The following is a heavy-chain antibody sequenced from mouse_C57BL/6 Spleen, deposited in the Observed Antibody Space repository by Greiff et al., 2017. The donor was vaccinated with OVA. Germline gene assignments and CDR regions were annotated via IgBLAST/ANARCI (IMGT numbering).Heavy chain of an antibody. V-gene: IGHV1-80*01. CDR1: GYAFSSYW. CDR2: LYPGVGDT. J-gene: IGHJ2*01. CDR3: ARYPSVATPYYFDY. Sequence: VQLQQSGAELVKPGASVKISCKASGYAFSSYWMNWVKQRPGKGLEWIGQLYPGVGDTNYNGKFKGKATLTADKSSSTAYMQLSSLTSEDSAVYFCARYPSVATPYYFDYWGQGTTLTVSS. D-gene: IGHD1-1*01.